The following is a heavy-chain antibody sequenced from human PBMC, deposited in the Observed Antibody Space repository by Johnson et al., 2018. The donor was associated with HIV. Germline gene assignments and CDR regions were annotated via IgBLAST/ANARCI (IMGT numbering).Heavy chain of an antibody. Sequence: QVQLVESGGGLVQPGGSLRLSCAASGFTVSSNNMSWVRQAPGKGLEWVAVISYEGSNKYYADSVKGRFTIARDKSKNTLYLQMNSRRVEDTAVYYCASFAAAGDAFDIWGQGTMVTVS. CDR1: GFTVSSNN. CDR2: ISYEGSNK. CDR3: ASFAAAGDAFDI. D-gene: IGHD6-13*01. J-gene: IGHJ3*02. V-gene: IGHV3-30*03.